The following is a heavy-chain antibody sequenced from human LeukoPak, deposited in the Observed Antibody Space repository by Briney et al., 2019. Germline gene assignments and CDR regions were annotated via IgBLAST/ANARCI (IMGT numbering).Heavy chain of an antibody. CDR2: ISYDGSNK. J-gene: IGHJ4*02. CDR1: GFTFSIYD. V-gene: IGHV3-30*18. D-gene: IGHD5/OR15-5a*01. CDR3: AKHSVLDY. Sequence: GGSLRLSCAASGFTFSIYDMHWVRQAPGKGLEWVAVISYDGSNKYYTDSVKGRFAISRDNSKNTLYLQMNSLRAEDTAVYYCAKHSVLDYWGQGTLVTVSS.